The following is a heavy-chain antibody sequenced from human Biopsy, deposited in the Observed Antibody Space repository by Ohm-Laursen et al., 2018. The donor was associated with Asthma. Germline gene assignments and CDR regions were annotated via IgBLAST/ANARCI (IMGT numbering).Heavy chain of an antibody. CDR1: GYTLNSAG. Sequence: SVKVSCKTSGYTLNSAGITWVRQAPGQGLEWMGWISVYNGNTKVAQKLQDRVTMITDTSTSTAYMELRSLRSDDTAVYFCARAVDYSHYYGIDVWGQGATVTVS. CDR2: ISVYNGNT. V-gene: IGHV1-18*01. D-gene: IGHD3-10*01. J-gene: IGHJ6*02. CDR3: ARAVDYSHYYGIDV.